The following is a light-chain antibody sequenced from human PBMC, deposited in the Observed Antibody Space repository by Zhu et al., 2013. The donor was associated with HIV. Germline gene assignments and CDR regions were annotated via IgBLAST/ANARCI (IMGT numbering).Light chain of an antibody. V-gene: IGKV3-11*01. J-gene: IGKJ2*01. CDR3: QQYNNWPPALYT. Sequence: ETVLTQSPATLSLSPGERATLSCRASQSVSSYLAWYQQKPGQAPRLLIYDASNRATGIPARFSGSGSGTEFTLTISSLQSEDFAVYYCQQYNNWPPALYTFGQGTKLEIK. CDR2: DAS. CDR1: QSVSSY.